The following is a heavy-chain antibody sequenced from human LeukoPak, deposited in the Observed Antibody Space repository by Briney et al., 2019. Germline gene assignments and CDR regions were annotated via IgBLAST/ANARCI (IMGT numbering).Heavy chain of an antibody. CDR3: AREGGVGCSSTSCPLDY. J-gene: IGHJ4*02. D-gene: IGHD2-2*01. Sequence: PSETLSLTCAVYGGSFSGYYWSWIRQPPGKGLEWIGEINHSGSTNYNPSLKSRVTTSVDTSKNQFSLKLSSVTAADTAVYYCAREGGVGCSSTSCPLDYWGQGTLVTVSS. CDR1: GGSFSGYY. CDR2: INHSGST. V-gene: IGHV4-34*01.